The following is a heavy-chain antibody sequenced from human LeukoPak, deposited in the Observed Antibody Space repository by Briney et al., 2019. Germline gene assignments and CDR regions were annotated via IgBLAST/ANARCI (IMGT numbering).Heavy chain of an antibody. CDR1: GGSISSYY. J-gene: IGHJ4*02. Sequence: PSETLSLTCTVTGGSISSYYWSWIRQPPGKGLEWIGYIYYSGGTNYNPSLKSRVTISVDTSKNQFSLKLSSVTAADTAVYYCARGAYNCDFWSGYYSWGQGTLVTVSS. V-gene: IGHV4-59*01. CDR3: ARGAYNCDFWSGYYS. CDR2: IYYSGGT. D-gene: IGHD3-3*01.